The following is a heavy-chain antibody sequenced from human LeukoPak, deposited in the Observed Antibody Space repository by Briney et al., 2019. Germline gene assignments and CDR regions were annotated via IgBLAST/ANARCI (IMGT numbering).Heavy chain of an antibody. CDR3: AKNLRLVPAAKGSYDWGYYFDY. Sequence: GGSLRLSCAASGFTFSSYAMSWVRQAPGKGLEWVSAISGSGGSTHYADSVKGRFTISRDNSKNTLYLQMNSLRAEDTAVYYCAKNLRLVPAAKGSYDWGYYFDYWGQGTLVTVSS. J-gene: IGHJ4*02. V-gene: IGHV3-23*01. CDR2: ISGSGGST. D-gene: IGHD2-2*01. CDR1: GFTFSSYA.